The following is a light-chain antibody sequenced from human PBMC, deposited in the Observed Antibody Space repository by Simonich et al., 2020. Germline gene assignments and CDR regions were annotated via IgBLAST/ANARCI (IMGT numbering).Light chain of an antibody. Sequence: EIVMTQSPGTLSLSPGERATLPCRASQSVSSSYLAWYQQKPGLAPRLLINDASSRATGIPDRFSGSGSGTDFTLTISRLEPEDFAVYYCQQYGSSLMYTFGQGTKLEIK. CDR1: QSVSSSY. J-gene: IGKJ2*01. CDR2: DAS. CDR3: QQYGSSLMYT. V-gene: IGKV3D-20*01.